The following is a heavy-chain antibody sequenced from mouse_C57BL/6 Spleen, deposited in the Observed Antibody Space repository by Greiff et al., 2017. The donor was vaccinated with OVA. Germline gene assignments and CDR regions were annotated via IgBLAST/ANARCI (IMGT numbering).Heavy chain of an antibody. J-gene: IGHJ2*01. V-gene: IGHV5-16*01. CDR2: INYDGSST. D-gene: IGHD2-3*01. CDR1: GFTFSDYY. CDR3: ARVDGYYAFDY. Sequence: EVKLVESEGGLVQPGSSMKLSCTASGFTFSDYYMAWVRQVPEKGLEWVANINYDGSSTYYLDSLKSRFIISRDNAKNILYLQMSSLKSEDTATYYCARVDGYYAFDYWGQGTTLTVSS.